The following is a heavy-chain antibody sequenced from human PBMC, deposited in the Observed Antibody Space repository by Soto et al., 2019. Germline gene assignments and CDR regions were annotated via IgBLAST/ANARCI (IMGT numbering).Heavy chain of an antibody. CDR1: GGSSSSTSHY. V-gene: IGHV4-31*03. J-gene: IGHJ5*02. CDR2: ISHSGST. CDR3: ASQRTPQGPSYYGGADYYRGVFGP. Sequence: QVQLQESGPGLVRPSQTLSLTCTVSGGSSSSTSHYWTWLRQHPGKGLEWIGCISHSGSTHYSPSVKCRLNISKDTSKTQPSLELSAVTAAATSVYVCASQRTPQGPSYYGGADYYRGVFGPWGQGNLVTVS. D-gene: IGHD2-21*01.